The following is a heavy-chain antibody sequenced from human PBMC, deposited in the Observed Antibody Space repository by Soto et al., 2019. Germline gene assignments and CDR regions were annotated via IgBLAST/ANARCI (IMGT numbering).Heavy chain of an antibody. CDR2: IVVGSGNT. Sequence: VKVSCKASGFTFTSSAVQWVRQARGQRLEWIGWIVVGSGNTNYAQKFQERVTITRDMFTSTAYMELSSLRSEDTAVYYCAADIQIPSGKGAFDIWGQGTMVTVSS. D-gene: IGHD3-10*01. CDR1: GFTFTSSA. CDR3: AADIQIPSGKGAFDI. V-gene: IGHV1-58*01. J-gene: IGHJ3*02.